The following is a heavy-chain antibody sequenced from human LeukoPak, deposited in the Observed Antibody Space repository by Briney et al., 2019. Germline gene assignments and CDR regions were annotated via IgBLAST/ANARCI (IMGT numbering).Heavy chain of an antibody. V-gene: IGHV4-61*01. J-gene: IGHJ4*02. CDR1: GSSVSSGSYY. CDR2: IYYSGST. D-gene: IGHD3-10*01. Sequence: SETLSLTCTVSGSSVSSGSYYWTWIRQPPGKVLEWIGYIYYSGSTNYNPSLKSRVTISIDTSRNQFSLKLSSVTAADTAVYYCARDSGSGSYYPDYWGQGTLVTVSS. CDR3: ARDSGSGSYYPDY.